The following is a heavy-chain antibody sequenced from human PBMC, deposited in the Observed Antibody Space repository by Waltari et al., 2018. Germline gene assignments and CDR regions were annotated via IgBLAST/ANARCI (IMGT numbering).Heavy chain of an antibody. V-gene: IGHV3-48*03. CDR2: ISGSGNTI. CDR3: ARDYIHGGFFED. D-gene: IGHD3-3*01. J-gene: IGHJ4*02. Sequence: DVQLVESGGGLVQPGGSLRLSCAASGFTFSSYGMNWVRQAPGKGLGGVSYISGSGNTIAYGDSLKGRFTVSRDNAQNSLFLQMHSLRADDTAVYYCARDYIHGGFFEDWGQGSLVTVSS. CDR1: GFTFSSYG.